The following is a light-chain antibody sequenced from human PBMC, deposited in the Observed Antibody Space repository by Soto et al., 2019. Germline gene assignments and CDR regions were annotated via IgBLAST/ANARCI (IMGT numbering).Light chain of an antibody. CDR3: QHYVTSSIT. CDR1: QSVSSTS. CDR2: GAS. J-gene: IGKJ5*01. V-gene: IGKV3-20*01. Sequence: EVVLTQSPGTLSLSPGERVTILCLASQSVSSTSLAWYQQKPGQTPRLLIYGASSRATGTPDRISGGGSGTHFTLTISRLELEDFAVYYCQHYVTSSITFGQGTRLEIK.